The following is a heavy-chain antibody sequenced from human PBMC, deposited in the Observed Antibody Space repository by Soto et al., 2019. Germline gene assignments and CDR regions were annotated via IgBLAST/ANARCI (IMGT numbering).Heavy chain of an antibody. D-gene: IGHD2-15*01. CDR3: VRDPVGVDSTFYFDS. CDR2: ISSSTTYI. CDR1: GFTFSYYS. V-gene: IGHV3-21*02. Sequence: EVQLVVSGGVLVKPGGSLRLSCAASGFTFSYYSMSWVRQAPGRGLEWVSSISSSTTYISYADSVRGRFTISRDNAKNSLELQINSLRAEDTAVYYCVRDPVGVDSTFYFDSWGQGTLVTVTS. J-gene: IGHJ4*02.